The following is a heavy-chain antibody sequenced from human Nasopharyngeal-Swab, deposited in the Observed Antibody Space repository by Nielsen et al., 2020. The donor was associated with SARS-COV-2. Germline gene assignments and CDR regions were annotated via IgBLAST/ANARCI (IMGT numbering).Heavy chain of an antibody. CDR3: AADVVVVRGMDV. D-gene: IGHD2-15*01. V-gene: IGHV1-2*06. Sequence: ASVKVSCKASGYTFTGYYMHWVRQAPGQGLEWMGRINPNSGGTNYAQKFQGRVTMTRDTSISTAYMELSRLRSDDTAVYYCAADVVVVRGMDVWGQGTTVTVSS. CDR1: GYTFTGYY. CDR2: INPNSGGT. J-gene: IGHJ6*02.